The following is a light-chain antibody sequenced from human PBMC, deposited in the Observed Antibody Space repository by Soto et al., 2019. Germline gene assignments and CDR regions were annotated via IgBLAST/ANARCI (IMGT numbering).Light chain of an antibody. CDR2: DVS. Sequence: DIQMTQIPSTLPASVGDTVTIICRASESISSWLAWYQQEPGKAPKLLIYDVSKLRRGVPSRFSGSGSGTEFTLTISSLQPDDFATYYCQHYNSYSEAFGQGTKVDI. CDR1: ESISSW. V-gene: IGKV1-5*02. J-gene: IGKJ1*01. CDR3: QHYNSYSEA.